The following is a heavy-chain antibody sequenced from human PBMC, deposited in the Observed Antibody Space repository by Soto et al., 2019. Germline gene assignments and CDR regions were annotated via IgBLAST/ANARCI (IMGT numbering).Heavy chain of an antibody. Sequence: EVQLLESGGDVVRPGGSLRLSCAASGFTFSSYAMGWVRQAPGKGLAWVAGVSRAGTYTFSADSVRGRFSISRDNSRDTVDLYMNALRCDDTAVYFCVKYTVTEDLGESWGQGTLVSVSS. D-gene: IGHD3-16*01. CDR3: VKYTVTEDLGES. V-gene: IGHV3-23*01. CDR1: GFTFSSYA. J-gene: IGHJ5*02. CDR2: VSRAGTYT.